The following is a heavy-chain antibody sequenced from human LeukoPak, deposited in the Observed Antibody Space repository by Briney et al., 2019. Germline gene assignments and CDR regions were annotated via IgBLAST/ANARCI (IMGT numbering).Heavy chain of an antibody. CDR3: ARTELLWFGEFLPNWFDP. Sequence: GASVKVSCKASGYTFTSYYMHWVRQAPGQGLEWMGIINPSGGSTSYAQKFQGRVTMTRDMSTSTAYMELSSLRSEDTAVYYCARTELLWFGEFLPNWFDPWGQGTLVTVSS. D-gene: IGHD3-10*01. J-gene: IGHJ5*02. CDR1: GYTFTSYY. CDR2: INPSGGST. V-gene: IGHV1-46*01.